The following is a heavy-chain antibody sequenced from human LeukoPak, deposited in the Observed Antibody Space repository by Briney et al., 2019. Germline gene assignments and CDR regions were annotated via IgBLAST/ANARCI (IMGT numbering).Heavy chain of an antibody. CDR2: ISGSGGST. CDR3: ATLYGSGSYYNAY. J-gene: IGHJ4*02. D-gene: IGHD3-10*01. CDR1: GFTFSSYA. V-gene: IGHV3-23*01. Sequence: GGSLRLSCAASGFTFSSYAMSWVRQAPGKGLEWVSAISGSGGSTYYADSAKGRFTISRDNSKNTLYLQMNSLRAEDTAVYYCATLYGSGSYYNAYWGQGTLVTVSS.